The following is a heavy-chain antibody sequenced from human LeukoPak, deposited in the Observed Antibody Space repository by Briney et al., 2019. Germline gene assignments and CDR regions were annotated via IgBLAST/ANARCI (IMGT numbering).Heavy chain of an antibody. D-gene: IGHD1-26*01. V-gene: IGHV4-39*02. CDR1: GDSTSSDRYY. Sequence: SETLSLTCTVSGDSTSSDRYYGGWVRQPPGKGLEWIGNIYYSGSTYYNPSLKSRVTMSVDTSKDQFFLKLNSVTAADTAVYYCARGRPYSGGYHLDYWGQGTLVTVSA. J-gene: IGHJ4*02. CDR2: IYYSGST. CDR3: ARGRPYSGGYHLDY.